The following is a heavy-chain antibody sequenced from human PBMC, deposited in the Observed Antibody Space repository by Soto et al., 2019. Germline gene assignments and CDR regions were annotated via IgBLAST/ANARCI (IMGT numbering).Heavy chain of an antibody. CDR2: ISGSGGST. CDR3: AKGGPGYCSSTSCPVDV. Sequence: GGSLRLSCAASGFTFSSYAMSWVRQAPGKGLEWVSAISGSGGSTYYADSVKGRFTISRDNSKNTLYLQMNSLRAEDTAVYYCAKGGPGYCSSTSCPVDVWGKGTTVTVSS. J-gene: IGHJ6*04. V-gene: IGHV3-23*01. CDR1: GFTFSSYA. D-gene: IGHD2-2*01.